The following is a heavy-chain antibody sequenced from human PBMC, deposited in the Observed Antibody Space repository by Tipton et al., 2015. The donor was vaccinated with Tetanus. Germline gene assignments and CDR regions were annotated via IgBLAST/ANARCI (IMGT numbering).Heavy chain of an antibody. CDR3: AREIKGYCSSTSCHNDAFDI. V-gene: IGHV4-31*03. CDR1: GGSISSYY. D-gene: IGHD2-2*02. J-gene: IGHJ3*02. Sequence: TLSLTCTVSGGSISSYYWSWIRQHPGKGLEWIGYIYYSGSTYYNPSLKSRVTISVDTSKNQFSLKLSSVTAADTAVYYCAREIKGYCSSTSCHNDAFDIWGQGTMVTVSS. CDR2: IYYSGST.